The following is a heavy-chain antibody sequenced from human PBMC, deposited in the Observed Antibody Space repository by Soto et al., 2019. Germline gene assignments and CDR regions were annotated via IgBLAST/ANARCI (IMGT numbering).Heavy chain of an antibody. CDR1: GFTFSSYA. Sequence: GGSLRLSCAASGFTFSSYAMHWVRQAPGKGLERVAVISYDGSNKYYADSVKGRFTISRDNSKNTLYLQMNSLRAEDTAVYYCARAHYDFWSGYFSYYYYGMDVWGQGTTVTVSS. V-gene: IGHV3-30-3*01. CDR2: ISYDGSNK. CDR3: ARAHYDFWSGYFSYYYYGMDV. J-gene: IGHJ6*02. D-gene: IGHD3-3*01.